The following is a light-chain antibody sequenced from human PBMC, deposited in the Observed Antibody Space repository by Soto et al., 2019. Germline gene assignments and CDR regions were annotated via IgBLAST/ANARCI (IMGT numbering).Light chain of an antibody. V-gene: IGKV3-20*01. J-gene: IGKJ1*01. Sequence: EMVLTQSPGTLSLSPGERATLSCRASQSGSNSYLAWYQQKPGQAPRPLIHDTSSRATGIPDRFSGSGSGTDFTLTISRLEPGDFAIYYCQQYSISPRMFGQGTKVEIK. CDR2: DTS. CDR1: QSGSNSY. CDR3: QQYSISPRM.